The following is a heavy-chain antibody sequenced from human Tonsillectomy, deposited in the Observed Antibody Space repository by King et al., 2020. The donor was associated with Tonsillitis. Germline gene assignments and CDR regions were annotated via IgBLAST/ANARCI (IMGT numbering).Heavy chain of an antibody. J-gene: IGHJ3*02. Sequence: VQLVESGGGLVKPGRSLRLSCTASGFTFGDYAMIWFRQAPGKGLEWVGFIRSKAYGRTTEYTASVKGRFTISRDDSKSIAYQQMNSLKPEDTAVYDCTRVIAAAGTIEAFDIWGQGTIVTVSS. D-gene: IGHD6-13*01. CDR2: IRSKAYGRTT. V-gene: IGHV3-49*05. CDR1: GFTFGDYA. CDR3: TRVIAAAGTIEAFDI.